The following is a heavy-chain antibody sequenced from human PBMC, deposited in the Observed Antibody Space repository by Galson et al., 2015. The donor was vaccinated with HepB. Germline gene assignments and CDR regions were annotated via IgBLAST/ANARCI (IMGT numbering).Heavy chain of an antibody. CDR3: ARDVVHSSWYQTRAYYFDY. D-gene: IGHD6-13*01. CDR2: ISAYNGNT. J-gene: IGHJ4*02. V-gene: IGHV1-18*01. Sequence: SVKVSCKASGYTFTSYGISWVRQAPGQGLEWMGWISAYNGNTNYAQKLQGRVTMTTDTSTSTAYMELRSLRSDDTAVYYCARDVVHSSWYQTRAYYFDYWGQGTLVTVSS. CDR1: GYTFTSYG.